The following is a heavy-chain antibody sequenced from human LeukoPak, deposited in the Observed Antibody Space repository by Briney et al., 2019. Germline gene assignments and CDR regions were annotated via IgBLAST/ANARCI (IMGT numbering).Heavy chain of an antibody. V-gene: IGHV3-64*01. J-gene: IGHJ4*02. Sequence: PGGSLRLSCAASGFTFSSYAMHWVRQAPGKGLEYVSSISTDGGSTYYANSVKGRFTISRDNSKNTLYLQMGSLRAEDMAVYYCAKSPLVAATYFDYWGQGTLVTVSS. CDR1: GFTFSSYA. CDR2: ISTDGGST. D-gene: IGHD2-15*01. CDR3: AKSPLVAATYFDY.